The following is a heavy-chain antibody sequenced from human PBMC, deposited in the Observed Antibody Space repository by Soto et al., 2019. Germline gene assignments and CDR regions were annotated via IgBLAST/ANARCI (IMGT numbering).Heavy chain of an antibody. D-gene: IGHD1-1*01. J-gene: IGHJ4*02. CDR3: AKEHGTGFKS. Sequence: QVHLVQSGAEMKKPGSSVKVSCKVSGGDLTNSGIRWGRQAPGQGIEWVGGIFPVLAMVDYSQKFQGRVTITADESTNTAYMHLGSLKSDDTAVYYGAKEHGTGFKSWGQGTLVIVSS. CDR2: IFPVLAMV. CDR1: GGDLTNSG. V-gene: IGHV1-69*04.